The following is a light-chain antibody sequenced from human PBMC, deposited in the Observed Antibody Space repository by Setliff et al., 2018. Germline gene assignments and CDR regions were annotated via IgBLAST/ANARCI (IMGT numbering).Light chain of an antibody. CDR1: SSNIGSNT. CDR3: AVWDDNLNGPV. Sequence: QSVLTQPPSASGTPGQRVTISCSGSSSNIGSNTVIWYQQFPGTAPKLPIYTNNQRHSGVPDRFSGSKSGTSASLAISGLQSGDEADYYCAVWDDNLNGPVFGGGTKVTVL. J-gene: IGLJ2*01. V-gene: IGLV1-44*01. CDR2: TNN.